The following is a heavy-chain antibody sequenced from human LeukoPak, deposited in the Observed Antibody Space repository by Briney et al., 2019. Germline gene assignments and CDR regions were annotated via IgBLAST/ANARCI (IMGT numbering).Heavy chain of an antibody. CDR1: GGXXSSXGYS. J-gene: IGHJ6*02. V-gene: IGHV4-30-2*01. D-gene: IGHD3-3*01. Sequence: TLSLTCAVSGGXXSSXGYSWSWIRQPPGKGLEXIGYIFHSGSTYYNPSLKSRVTISVDRSKNQFSLKLSSVTAADTAVYYCARGGFTYYYGMDVWGQGTTVTVSS. CDR3: ARGGFTYYYGMDV. CDR2: IFHSGST.